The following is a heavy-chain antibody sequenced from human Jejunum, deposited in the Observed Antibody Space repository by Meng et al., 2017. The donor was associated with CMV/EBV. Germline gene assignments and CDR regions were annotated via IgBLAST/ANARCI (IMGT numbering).Heavy chain of an antibody. D-gene: IGHD7-27*01. V-gene: IGHV3-53*01. CDR2: IYSGGDT. J-gene: IGHJ5*02. CDR1: GVTVSSNY. Sequence: SLRLSCAASGVTVSSNYMSWVRQAPGKGLEWVSVIYSGGDTYYADSVKGRFTISRDNSKNTLYLQMNSLRVEDTALYYCARLGWLDPWGRGTLVTVSS. CDR3: ARLGWLDP.